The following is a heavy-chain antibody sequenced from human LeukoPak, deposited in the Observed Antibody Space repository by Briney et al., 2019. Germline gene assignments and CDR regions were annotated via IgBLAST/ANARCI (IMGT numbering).Heavy chain of an antibody. CDR2: IYYSGST. CDR3: ARTLGIKGGSAFDI. J-gene: IGHJ3*02. V-gene: IGHV4-61*05. CDR1: GGSISSSRYY. Sequence: SETLSLTCTVSGGSISSSRYYWRWIRQPPAKGLECIGYIYYSGSTNYNPSLKSRVTISVDTSKNQFSLKLSSVTAADTAVYYCARTLGIKGGSAFDIWGQGTMVTVSS. D-gene: IGHD7-27*01.